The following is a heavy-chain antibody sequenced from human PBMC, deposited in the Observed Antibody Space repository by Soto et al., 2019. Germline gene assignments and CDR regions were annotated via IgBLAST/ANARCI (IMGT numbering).Heavy chain of an antibody. J-gene: IGHJ4*02. V-gene: IGHV3-30*03. Sequence: PGGSLRLSCATSGFSFNDYAMYWVRRAPGQGLEWVAIISSDGHHQFYLDNLRGRFTVSRDNSKNTLYLQMNSLRPEDTAVYYCSRGTYYPQSSGLHADYWGPGTVVTVSS. D-gene: IGHD3-22*01. CDR1: GFSFNDYA. CDR2: ISSDGHHQ. CDR3: SRGTYYPQSSGLHADY.